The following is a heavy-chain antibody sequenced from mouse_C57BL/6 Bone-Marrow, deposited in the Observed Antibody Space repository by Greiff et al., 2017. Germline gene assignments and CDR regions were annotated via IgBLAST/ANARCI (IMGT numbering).Heavy chain of an antibody. CDR1: GYTFTSYW. Sequence: VQLQQPGAELVKPGASVKMSCKASGYTFTSYWITWVKQRPGQGLEWIGDIYPGSGSTNYNEKFKSKATLTVDTSSSPAYMQLSSLTSEDSAVDYCARSRRTAQASFDYWGQGTTLTVAS. CDR3: ARSRRTAQASFDY. V-gene: IGHV1-55*01. D-gene: IGHD3-2*02. CDR2: IYPGSGST. J-gene: IGHJ2*01.